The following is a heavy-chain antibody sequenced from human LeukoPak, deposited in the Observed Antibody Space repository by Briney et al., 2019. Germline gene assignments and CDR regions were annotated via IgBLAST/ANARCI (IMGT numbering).Heavy chain of an antibody. CDR2: ISGSGGST. D-gene: IGHD3-22*01. V-gene: IGHV3-23*01. Sequence: GGSLRLSCAASGFTFSSYAMSWVRQAPGKGLEWVSAISGSGGSTYYADSVKGRFTISRDNSKNTLYLQMNSLRAEDTAVYYCAKDMYYYDGSGYSLAQKKRDILDYFDYWGQGTLVTVSS. CDR1: GFTFSSYA. CDR3: AKDMYYYDGSGYSLAQKKRDILDYFDY. J-gene: IGHJ4*02.